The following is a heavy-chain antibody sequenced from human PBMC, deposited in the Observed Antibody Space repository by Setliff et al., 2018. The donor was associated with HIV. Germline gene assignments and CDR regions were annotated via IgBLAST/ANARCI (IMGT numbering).Heavy chain of an antibody. V-gene: IGHV3-11*04. CDR3: ARVPVMATITYWYFDL. Sequence: PGESLKISCAASGFTFSDYYMSWIRQAPGKGLEWISYISRGGRTKYYADSVKGRFTISRDNAKNSLYLQMNSLRAEDTTIYYCARVPVMATITYWYFDLWGRGTLVTVSS. D-gene: IGHD5-12*01. J-gene: IGHJ2*01. CDR1: GFTFSDYY. CDR2: ISRGGRTK.